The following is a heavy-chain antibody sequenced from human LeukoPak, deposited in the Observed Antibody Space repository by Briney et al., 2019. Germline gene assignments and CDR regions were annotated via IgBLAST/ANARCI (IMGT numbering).Heavy chain of an antibody. CDR1: GGSFSGYY. Sequence: SETLSLTCAVYGGSFSGYYWRWIRQPPGKGLEWIGEINHSGSTNYNPPLKSRVTISVDTSKNQFSLKMSSVTAADTAVYYCARLRLRIAARYRWFDPWGQGTLVTVSS. CDR2: INHSGST. J-gene: IGHJ5*02. D-gene: IGHD6-6*01. V-gene: IGHV4-34*01. CDR3: ARLRLRIAARYRWFDP.